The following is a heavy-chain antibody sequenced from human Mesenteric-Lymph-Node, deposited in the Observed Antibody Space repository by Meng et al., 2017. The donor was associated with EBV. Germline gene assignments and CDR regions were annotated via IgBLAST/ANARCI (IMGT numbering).Heavy chain of an antibody. D-gene: IGHD2-15*01. CDR3: ARHQGGSCDLPLDS. V-gene: IGHV4-61*01. CDR2: IYYSGST. CDR1: GGSVSSGSFY. J-gene: IGHJ4*02. Sequence: QVQLQESGPGLVKPSETLSLTCTVSGGSVSSGSFYWSWIRQPPEKGLEWIGYIYYSGSTNYNPSLKSRVTISVDTSKNQFSLKLTSVTAADTAVYYCARHQGGSCDLPLDSWGQGTLVTVSS.